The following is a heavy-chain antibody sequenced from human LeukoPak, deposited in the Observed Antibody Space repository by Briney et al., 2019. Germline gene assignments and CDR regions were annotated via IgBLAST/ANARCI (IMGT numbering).Heavy chain of an antibody. D-gene: IGHD2-2*01. V-gene: IGHV3-20*04. CDR1: GFTFNTNA. CDR3: AREGYCSTTSCAYGMDV. Sequence: TGGSLRLSCAASGFTFNTNAMSWVRQAPGKGLEWVSGINWNGGSTGYADSVKGRFTISRDNAKNSLYLQMNSLRAEDTAFYYCAREGYCSTTSCAYGMDVWGQGTTVTVSS. J-gene: IGHJ6*02. CDR2: INWNGGST.